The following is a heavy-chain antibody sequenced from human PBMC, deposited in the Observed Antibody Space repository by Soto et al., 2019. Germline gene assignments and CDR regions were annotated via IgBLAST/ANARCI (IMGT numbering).Heavy chain of an antibody. J-gene: IGHJ4*02. V-gene: IGHV4-31*03. CDR1: GGSISSGGYY. D-gene: IGHD3-10*01. CDR2: IYYSGST. CDR3: ARKSYGSGSYYNDY. Sequence: SETLSLTCTVSGGSISSGGYYWGWIRQHPGKGLEWIGYIYYSGSTYYNPSLKSRVTISVDTSKNQFSLKLSSVTAADTAVYYCARKSYGSGSYYNDYWGQGTLVTVSS.